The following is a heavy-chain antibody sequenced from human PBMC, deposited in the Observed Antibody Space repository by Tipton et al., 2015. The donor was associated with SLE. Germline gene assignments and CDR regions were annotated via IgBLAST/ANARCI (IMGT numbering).Heavy chain of an antibody. CDR3: ASPWEGAGIDAFDR. V-gene: IGHV3-33*03. CDR2: IWYDGSDE. CDR1: GFTFSRYA. D-gene: IGHD6-19*01. Sequence: SLRLSCAASGFTFSRYAMHWVRQAPGKGLEWVAVIWYDGSDEYYADSVKGRFTISRDNSKNKLYLQMNSLRAEDTAVYYCASPWEGAGIDAFDRWGQGTMVSVSS. J-gene: IGHJ3*01.